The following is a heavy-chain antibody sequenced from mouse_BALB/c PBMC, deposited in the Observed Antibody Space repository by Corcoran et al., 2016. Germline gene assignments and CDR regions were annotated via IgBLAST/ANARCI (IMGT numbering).Heavy chain of an antibody. J-gene: IGHJ4*01. CDR2: INPYNGGT. V-gene: IGHV1-18*01. D-gene: IGHD2-1*01. Sequence: EVQLQQSGPELVKPGASMKISCKASGYSFTGYTMNWVKQSHGKNLEWIGLINPYNGGTSYNQKFKGKATLTVDKSSSTAYMELLSLTSEDSAVYYGARAPYGNYLYYYAMDYWGQGTSVTVSS. CDR3: ARAPYGNYLYYYAMDY. CDR1: GYSFTGYT.